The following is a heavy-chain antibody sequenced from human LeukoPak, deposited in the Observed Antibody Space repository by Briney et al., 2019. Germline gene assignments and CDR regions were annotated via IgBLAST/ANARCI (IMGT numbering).Heavy chain of an antibody. V-gene: IGHV1-69*13. CDR1: GGTFSSYA. Sequence: GASVKVSCKASGGTFSSYAISWVRQAPGQGLEWMGGIIPIFGTANYAQKFQGRVTITADESTSTAYMELSSLRSEDTAVYYCARGPYGGNLLRGYYYYYMDVWGKGTTVTISS. D-gene: IGHD4/OR15-4a*01. CDR2: IIPIFGTA. CDR3: ARGPYGGNLLRGYYYYYMDV. J-gene: IGHJ6*03.